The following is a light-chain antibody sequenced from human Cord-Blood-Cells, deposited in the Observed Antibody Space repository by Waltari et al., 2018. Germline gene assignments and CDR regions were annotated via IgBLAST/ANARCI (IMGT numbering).Light chain of an antibody. CDR3: QVWDSSSDHVV. V-gene: IGLV3-21*03. Sequence: SYVLTQPPSVSVAPGKTARITCGGNNIGCKSVHWYQQKPGQARVLVVYDDSDRASGLPERFSGSNAGNTATLTISRVEAGDEADYYCQVWDSSSDHVVFGGGNKLTVL. J-gene: IGLJ2*01. CDR2: DDS. CDR1: NIGCKS.